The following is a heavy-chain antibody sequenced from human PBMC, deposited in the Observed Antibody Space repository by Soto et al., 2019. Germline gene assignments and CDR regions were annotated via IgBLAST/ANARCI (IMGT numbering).Heavy chain of an antibody. Sequence: PGGSLRLSCAASGFSFSSYWMDWVRQAPGKGLEWVANINQDGSEKHYVASVKGRFTISRDNAKNSLYLQMSSLTAEDSALYYCSPSLGYWGQGALVTVYS. CDR3: SPSLGY. CDR1: GFSFSSYW. V-gene: IGHV3-7*01. J-gene: IGHJ4*02. CDR2: INQDGSEK.